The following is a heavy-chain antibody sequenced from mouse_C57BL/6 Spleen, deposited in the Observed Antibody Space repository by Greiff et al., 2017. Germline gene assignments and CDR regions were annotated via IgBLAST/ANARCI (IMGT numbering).Heavy chain of an antibody. CDR3: TRKVRQGGAMDY. Sequence: EVKLVESGEGLVKPGGSLKLSCAASGFTFSSYAMSWVRQTPEKRLEWVAYISSGGDYIYYADTVKGRFTISRDNARNTLYLQMSSLKSEDTAMYYCTRKVRQGGAMDYWGQGTSVTVSS. D-gene: IGHD2-14*01. CDR2: ISSGGDYI. CDR1: GFTFSSYA. V-gene: IGHV5-9-1*02. J-gene: IGHJ4*01.